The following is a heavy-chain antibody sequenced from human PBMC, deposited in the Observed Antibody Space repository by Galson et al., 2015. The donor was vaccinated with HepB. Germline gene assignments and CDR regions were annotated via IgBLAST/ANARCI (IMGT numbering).Heavy chain of an antibody. CDR1: GFTFSSYA. Sequence: SLRLSCAASGFTFSSYAMSWVRQAPGKGLEWVSAISGSGGSTYYADSVKGRFTISRDNSKNTLYLQMNSLRAEDTAVYYCAKDAVSSSGELPRYFDLWGRGTLVTVSS. CDR3: AKDAVSSSGELPRYFDL. J-gene: IGHJ2*01. V-gene: IGHV3-23*01. D-gene: IGHD3-10*01. CDR2: ISGSGGST.